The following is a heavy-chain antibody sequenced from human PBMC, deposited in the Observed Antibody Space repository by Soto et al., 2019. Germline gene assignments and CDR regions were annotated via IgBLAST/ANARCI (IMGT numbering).Heavy chain of an antibody. CDR2: ISYVGSNK. D-gene: IGHD3-3*01. CDR1: GFTFSSYA. CDR3: ARGYDFWSGYYYPYGMDV. J-gene: IGHJ6*02. V-gene: IGHV3-30-3*01. Sequence: QVQLVESGGGVVQPGRSLRLSCAASGFTFSSYAMHWVRQAPGKGLEWVAVISYVGSNKNHADTVKGRFTISRDNSKNTLYLQMNSLRAEDTAVYYCARGYDFWSGYYYPYGMDVWGQGTTVTVSS.